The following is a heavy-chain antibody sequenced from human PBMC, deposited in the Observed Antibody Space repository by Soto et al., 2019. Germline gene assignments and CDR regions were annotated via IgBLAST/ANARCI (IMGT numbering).Heavy chain of an antibody. CDR1: GFTFSDYG. D-gene: IGHD3-16*01. CDR3: AREFGQYGNYRFVP. Sequence: QVQLVESGGGVVQPGRSLRLSCAASGFTFSDYGMHWVRQTPGKGLEWVALIWHDGNEKYYADSAKGRFTVSRDNSKNTLYLQMNSLRAEDTALYYCAREFGQYGNYRFVPWGQGTLVAVSS. V-gene: IGHV3-33*01. J-gene: IGHJ5*02. CDR2: IWHDGNEK.